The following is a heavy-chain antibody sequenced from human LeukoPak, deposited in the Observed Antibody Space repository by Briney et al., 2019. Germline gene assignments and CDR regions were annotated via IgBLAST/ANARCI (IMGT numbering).Heavy chain of an antibody. V-gene: IGHV1-18*01. CDR2: INAYNGNT. Sequence: ASVKVSCKASGYTFTSYGISWVRQAPRQGLEWMGWINAYNGNTNYAQKLQGRFTMTTDTSTSTAYMELRSLRSDDTAVYYCVRHITMIVVVIPDDAFDIWGQGTLVTVSS. CDR1: GYTFTSYG. J-gene: IGHJ3*02. D-gene: IGHD3-22*01. CDR3: VRHITMIVVVIPDDAFDI.